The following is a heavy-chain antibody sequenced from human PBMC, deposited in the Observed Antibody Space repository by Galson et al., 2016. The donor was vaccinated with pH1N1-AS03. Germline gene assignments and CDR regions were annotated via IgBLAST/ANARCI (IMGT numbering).Heavy chain of an antibody. CDR1: GGSLSSSSYY. D-gene: IGHD1-26*01. CDR2: FYHSGNT. V-gene: IGHV4-39*02. CDR3: ATDENMRSWPTFDI. J-gene: IGHJ3*02. Sequence: LSLTCTVSGGSLSSSSYYWAWFRQPPGKGLEWLGSFYHSGNTYYNPSLKSRITISADTSKNQFSLNLSSVTAADTAVYYCATDENMRSWPTFDIWGQGTTVTVSS.